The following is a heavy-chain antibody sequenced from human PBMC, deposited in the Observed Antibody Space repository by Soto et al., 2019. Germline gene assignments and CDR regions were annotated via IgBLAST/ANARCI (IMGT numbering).Heavy chain of an antibody. Sequence: PVGSLRLSCAASGFIFTNYAMTWVRQSPGRGLEWVSGISADGYSSYHADSMRGRFTISRDNSRNTLYLQMNSLRAEDTAIYFCAKNSGIIAKREVFESWGQGTLVTVSS. J-gene: IGHJ4*02. D-gene: IGHD6-13*01. CDR3: AKNSGIIAKREVFES. CDR1: GFIFTNYA. V-gene: IGHV3-23*01. CDR2: ISADGYSS.